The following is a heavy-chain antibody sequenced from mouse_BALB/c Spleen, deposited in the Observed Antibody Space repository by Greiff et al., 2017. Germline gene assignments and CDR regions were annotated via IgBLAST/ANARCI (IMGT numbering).Heavy chain of an antibody. D-gene: IGHD2-1*01. CDR3: AREALYYGNYDAMDY. CDR2: IWGDGST. V-gene: IGHV2-6-7*01. J-gene: IGHJ4*01. CDR1: GFSLTGYG. Sequence: QVQLKESGPSLVAPSQSLSITCTVSGFSLTGYGVNWVRQPPGKGLEWLGMIWGDGSTDYNSALKSRLSISKDNSKSQVFLKMNSLQTDDTARYYCAREALYYGNYDAMDYWGQGTSVTVSS.